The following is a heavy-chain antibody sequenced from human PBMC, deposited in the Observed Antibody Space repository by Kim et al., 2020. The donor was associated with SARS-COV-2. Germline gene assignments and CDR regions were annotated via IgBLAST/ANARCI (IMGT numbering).Heavy chain of an antibody. J-gene: IGHJ6*02. CDR3: AKGPMVRGVIRYYYGMDV. V-gene: IGHV3-23*01. D-gene: IGHD3-10*01. CDR1: GFTFSSYA. CDR2: ISGSGGST. Sequence: GGSLRLSCAASGFTFSSYAMSWVRQAPGKGLEWVSAISGSGGSTYYADSVKGRFTISRDNSKNTLYLQMKSLRAEDTAVYYCAKGPMVRGVIRYYYGMDVWGQGTTVTVSS.